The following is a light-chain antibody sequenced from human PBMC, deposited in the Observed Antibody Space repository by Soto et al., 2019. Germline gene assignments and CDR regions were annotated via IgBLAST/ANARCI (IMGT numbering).Light chain of an antibody. J-gene: IGKJ3*01. CDR2: GAS. V-gene: IGKV3-20*01. CDR3: QQYAASPTS. Sequence: EIVLTQSPGTLSLSPGERATLSCRASQSVSSNNLAWYQQKPGQAPRLLIYGASRRATGIPDRFSGSGSGTDFTLTIDRLEPEDFAVYSCQQYAASPTSFGPGT. CDR1: QSVSSNN.